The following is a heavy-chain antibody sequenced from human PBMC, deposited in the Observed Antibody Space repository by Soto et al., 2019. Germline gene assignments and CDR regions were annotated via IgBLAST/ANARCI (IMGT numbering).Heavy chain of an antibody. V-gene: IGHV3-30*03. Sequence: QVQLVESGGGVVQPGRSLRLSCAASGFTFSSYGMHWVRQAPGKGLEWVAVISYDGSNKYYADSVKGRFTISRDNSKNTLYLQMNSLRAEDTAVYYCNSGTAMVLSDYWGQGTLVTVSS. CDR2: ISYDGSNK. CDR3: NSGTAMVLSDY. CDR1: GFTFSSYG. J-gene: IGHJ4*02. D-gene: IGHD5-18*01.